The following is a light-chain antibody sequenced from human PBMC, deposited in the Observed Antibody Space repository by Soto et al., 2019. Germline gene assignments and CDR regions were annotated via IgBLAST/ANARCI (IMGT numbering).Light chain of an antibody. CDR2: AAS. Sequence: DIQMTQSPSSLSASVGDRVTITCRASQGISNFLAWYQQKPGKVPKLLISAASALQSGVPSRFSGSGSGTGFTLTITSLQPEDVATYYCQKYSSVITFGQGTRLEIK. J-gene: IGKJ5*01. CDR3: QKYSSVIT. CDR1: QGISNF. V-gene: IGKV1-27*01.